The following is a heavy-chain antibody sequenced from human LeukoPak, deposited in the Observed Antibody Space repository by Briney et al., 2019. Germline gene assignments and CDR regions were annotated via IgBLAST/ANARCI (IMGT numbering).Heavy chain of an antibody. CDR3: ARGGDGYNQLDY. CDR1: GFTFSSYE. J-gene: IGHJ4*02. Sequence: GGSLRLSCAASGFTFSSYEMNWVRQAPGKGLEWVSYIGSGGTAVYYADSVTGRFTISRDNAKNSLYLQMNSLRAEDTAVYYCARGGDGYNQLDYWGQGTLVTVSS. CDR2: IGSGGTAV. V-gene: IGHV3-48*03. D-gene: IGHD5-24*01.